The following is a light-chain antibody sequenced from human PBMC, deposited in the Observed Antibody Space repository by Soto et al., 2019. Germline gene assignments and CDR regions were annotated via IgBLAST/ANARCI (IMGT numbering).Light chain of an antibody. J-gene: IGKJ1*01. CDR2: GTF. CDR1: QSISSSY. Sequence: EVALTHSPVTLSLSPGDRATLSCRASQSISSSYLAWYQQKPGQAPRLLIYGTFNRATGIPYRLSGDGSGTDFTLIINRLEPDDFAVYFFLQCGMSPRTFGHGTKVEV. CDR3: LQCGMSPRT. V-gene: IGKV3-20*01.